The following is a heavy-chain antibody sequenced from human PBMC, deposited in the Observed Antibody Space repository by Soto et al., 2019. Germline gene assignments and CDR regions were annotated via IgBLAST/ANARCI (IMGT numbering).Heavy chain of an antibody. CDR2: IIPILGIA. D-gene: IGHD3-10*01. CDR3: AWRITMLPL. CDR1: GGTFSSYT. J-gene: IGHJ4*02. Sequence: QVQLVQSGAEVKKPGSSVKVSCKASGGTFSSYTISWVRQAPGQGLEWMGRIIPILGIANYSQKFQGRVTITADKATSTAYMELSSLRSEDTAVYYCAWRITMLPLWCQGTLVTVSS. V-gene: IGHV1-69*02.